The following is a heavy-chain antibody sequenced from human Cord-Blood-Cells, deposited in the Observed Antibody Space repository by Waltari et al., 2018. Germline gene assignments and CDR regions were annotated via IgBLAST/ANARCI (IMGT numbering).Heavy chain of an antibody. CDR3: ASIHLRGSDY. CDR1: GFTFISYR. V-gene: IGHV3-33*01. Sequence: VQLVESGGGVVHPGRSLRHSCAASGFTFISYRMQWVRQAPGKGLEWVSVIWYDGSNKYYADSVKGRFTISRDNSKNTLYLQMNSLRAEDTAVYYCASIHLRGSDYWGQGTLVTVSS. CDR2: IWYDGSNK. D-gene: IGHD2-21*01. J-gene: IGHJ4*02.